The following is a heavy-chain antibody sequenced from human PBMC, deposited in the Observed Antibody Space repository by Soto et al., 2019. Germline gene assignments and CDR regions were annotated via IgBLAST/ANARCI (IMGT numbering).Heavy chain of an antibody. CDR1: GYTFTSYA. D-gene: IGHD6-13*01. CDR2: INAGNGNT. Sequence: ASVKVSCKASGYTFTSYAMRWVRRAPGQRLEWMGWINAGNGNTKYSQKFQGRVTITRDTSASTAYMELSSLRSEDTAVYYCARDPISSWFSREDYYYGMDVWGQGTTVTVSS. CDR3: ARDPISSWFSREDYYYGMDV. V-gene: IGHV1-3*01. J-gene: IGHJ6*02.